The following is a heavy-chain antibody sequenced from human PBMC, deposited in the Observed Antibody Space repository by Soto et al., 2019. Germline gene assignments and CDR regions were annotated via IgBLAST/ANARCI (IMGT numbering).Heavy chain of an antibody. CDR3: ARDNVSGYFGYYYGMDV. CDR2: IYSGGST. CDR1: GFTVGSNY. Sequence: HPGGSLRLSCAASGFTVGSNYMSWVRQAPGKGLEWVSVIYSGGSTYYADSVKGRFTISRDNSKNTLYLQMNSLRAEDTAVYYCARDNVSGYFGYYYGMDVWGQGTTVTVSS. V-gene: IGHV3-53*01. D-gene: IGHD3-22*01. J-gene: IGHJ6*02.